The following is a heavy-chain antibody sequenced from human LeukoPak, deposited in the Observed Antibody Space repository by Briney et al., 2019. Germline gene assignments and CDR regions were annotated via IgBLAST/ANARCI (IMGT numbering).Heavy chain of an antibody. J-gene: IGHJ4*02. D-gene: IGHD2-15*01. CDR3: AKDLSYIGFGY. CDR2: IYSGGST. V-gene: IGHV3-53*01. Sequence: GGSLRLSCAASELTLSSNYMSWIRQAPGRGLEWVSFIYSGGSTYYADSVRGRFIISKDNSKNTMYLQMNSLRAEDTAVYYCAKDLSYIGFGYWGQGTLVTVSS. CDR1: ELTLSSNY.